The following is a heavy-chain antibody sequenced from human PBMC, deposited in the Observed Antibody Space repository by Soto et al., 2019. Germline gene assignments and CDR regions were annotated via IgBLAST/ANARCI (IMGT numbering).Heavy chain of an antibody. V-gene: IGHV1-69*02. D-gene: IGHD2-21*02. CDR3: ARMKYCGGDCYVY. J-gene: IGHJ4*02. CDR2: IIPILGIA. CDR1: GGTFSSYT. Sequence: ASVKVSCKASGGTFSSYTISWVRQAPGQGLEWMGRIIPILGIANYAQKFQGRVTITADKSTSTAYMELSRLRSEDTAVYYWARMKYCGGDCYVYWGQGTLVTVSS.